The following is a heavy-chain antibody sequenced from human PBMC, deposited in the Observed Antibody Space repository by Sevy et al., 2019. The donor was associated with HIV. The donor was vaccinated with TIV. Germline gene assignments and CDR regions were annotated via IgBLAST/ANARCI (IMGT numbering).Heavy chain of an antibody. CDR1: GFTFSTYA. V-gene: IGHV3-23*01. CDR3: AKDRVSGTYYTGDFDY. Sequence: GGSLRLSCAASGFTFSTYAMTWVRQAPGKGLEWVSVITYSGVNTYHADSVKGRFTISRDNSKNKLYLQMNSLRAEDTAVYYCAKDRVSGTYYTGDFDYWGQGTLVTVSS. J-gene: IGHJ4*02. D-gene: IGHD3-10*01. CDR2: ITYSGVNT.